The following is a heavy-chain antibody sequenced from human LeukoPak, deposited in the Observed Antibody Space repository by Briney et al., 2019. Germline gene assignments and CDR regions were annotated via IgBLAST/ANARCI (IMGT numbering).Heavy chain of an antibody. D-gene: IGHD6-19*01. CDR3: ARDPPGNSGWYGVDY. J-gene: IGHJ4*02. V-gene: IGHV3-74*01. Sequence: GGSLRLSCAASGFTFSNNWMHWVRQAPGKGLVWVSRTKGDGSSTDYADSVKGRFTISRDNSKNTLYLQMNSLRAEDTAVYYCARDPPGNSGWYGVDYWGQGTLVTVSS. CDR2: TKGDGSST. CDR1: GFTFSNNW.